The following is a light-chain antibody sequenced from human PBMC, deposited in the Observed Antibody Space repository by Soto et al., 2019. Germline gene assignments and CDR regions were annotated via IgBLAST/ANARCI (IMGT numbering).Light chain of an antibody. CDR3: QRYDNWPLT. CDR1: QSIGDN. CDR2: HSS. V-gene: IGKV3-15*01. J-gene: IGKJ4*01. Sequence: ETVMTQSPATLSVSPGETAALSCRASQSIGDNLAWYQQKPGLAPRLLIYHSSTRATGVPARFSASGSGTEFSLTISSLQSEDFAVYYCQRYDNWPLTFGGGTKVDIK.